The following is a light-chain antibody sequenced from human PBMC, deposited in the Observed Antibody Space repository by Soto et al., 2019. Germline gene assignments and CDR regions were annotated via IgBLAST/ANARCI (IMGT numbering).Light chain of an antibody. Sequence: EIVLTQSPATLSLSPGKRATLPCRASQSVSSFLAWYQQKPGQAPRLLIYDASNRSTGIPARFSGSGSGTDFTLTISSLEPEDFAVYYCQQRSNWPLTFGGGTKVDIK. V-gene: IGKV3-11*01. J-gene: IGKJ4*01. CDR1: QSVSSF. CDR2: DAS. CDR3: QQRSNWPLT.